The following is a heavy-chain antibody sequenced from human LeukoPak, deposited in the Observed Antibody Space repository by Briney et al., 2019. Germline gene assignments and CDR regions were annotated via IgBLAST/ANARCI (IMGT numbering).Heavy chain of an antibody. CDR1: GGSISSSSHY. J-gene: IGHJ4*02. CDR2: VST. CDR3: ARAGYTYGIISYFDS. Sequence: SETLSLACTVSGGSISSSSHYWGWIRQPPGKGLEWIGVSTYYNPSLKNRVTISRDTSKNQFSLKLSSVTAADTAIYYCARAGYTYGIISYFDSWGQGTLVTVSS. D-gene: IGHD5-18*01. V-gene: IGHV4-39*01.